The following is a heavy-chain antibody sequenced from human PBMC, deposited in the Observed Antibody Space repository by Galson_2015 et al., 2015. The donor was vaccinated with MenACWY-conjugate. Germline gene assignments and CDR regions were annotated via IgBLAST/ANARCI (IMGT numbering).Heavy chain of an antibody. Sequence: SETLSLTCAVYVGSFTDFYWTWIRQLPGRGLEWIGEVNHSGSTNYNPSLKSRLTISADTSKNQFSLKLSSVTAADTAIYYCARGGGRLYCSGDSCYKGGIWFDPSGQGTLVTVSS. V-gene: IGHV4-34*01. CDR2: VNHSGST. CDR3: ARGGGRLYCSGDSCYKGGIWFDP. D-gene: IGHD2-15*01. CDR1: VGSFTDFY. J-gene: IGHJ5*02.